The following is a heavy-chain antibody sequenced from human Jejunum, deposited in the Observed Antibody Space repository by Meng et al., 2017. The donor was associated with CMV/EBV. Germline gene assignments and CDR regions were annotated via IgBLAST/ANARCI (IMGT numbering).Heavy chain of an antibody. CDR3: ARDQGWPSSALDI. Sequence: GGTYSNYTINWVRQAAEQGSEWMGGIIDLLDEYTNAQKVQGGVTITADRYTTTAYMELSSLRFEDTAVYYCARDQGWPSSALDIWGQGTMVTVSS. CDR2: IIDLLDEY. J-gene: IGHJ3*02. D-gene: IGHD2-2*01. V-gene: IGHV1-69*08. CDR1: GGTYSNYT.